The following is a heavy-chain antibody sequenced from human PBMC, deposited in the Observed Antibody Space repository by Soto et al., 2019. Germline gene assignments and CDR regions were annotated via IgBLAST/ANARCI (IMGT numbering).Heavy chain of an antibody. J-gene: IGHJ6*02. V-gene: IGHV4-61*01. CDR3: AREGRGVLRFLQWVPMDV. CDR1: AGSVSGSSHY. D-gene: IGHD3-3*01. CDR2: IDYSGST. Sequence: PSETPALTCSVSAGSVSGSSHYWNWIRQTPGKGLEWIGYIDYSGSTNYNPSLKSRVTISVDTSKNQFCLKLSPVTAADTAVYYCAREGRGVLRFLQWVPMDVWGQGTTVIVS.